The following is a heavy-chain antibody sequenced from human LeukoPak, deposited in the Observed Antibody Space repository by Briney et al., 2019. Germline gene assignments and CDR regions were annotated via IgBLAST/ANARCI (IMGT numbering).Heavy chain of an antibody. V-gene: IGHV1-18*01. CDR2: ISAYNGNT. D-gene: IGHD3-22*01. J-gene: IGHJ3*02. CDR3: ATNGYYYDSSGYMNAFDI. Sequence: ASVKVSCKASGYTFTSYGISWVRQAPGQGLEWMGWISAYNGNTNYAQKPQGRVTMTTDTSTSTAYMELRSLRSDDTAVYYCATNGYYYDSSGYMNAFDIWGQGTMVTVSS. CDR1: GYTFTSYG.